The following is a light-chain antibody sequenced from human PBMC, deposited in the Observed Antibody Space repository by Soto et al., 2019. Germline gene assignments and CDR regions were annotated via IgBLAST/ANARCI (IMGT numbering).Light chain of an antibody. CDR3: QQYGSSPWT. CDR2: GAS. CDR1: QSVSSSY. V-gene: IGKV3-20*01. J-gene: IGKJ1*01. Sequence: EIVLTQSPGTLSLSPGGRATLSCRASQSVSSSYLAWYQQKPGQAPRLLIYGASSRATGIPDRFSGSGSGTDFTFTISRLEPEDFAVYYCQQYGSSPWTFGQGTKV.